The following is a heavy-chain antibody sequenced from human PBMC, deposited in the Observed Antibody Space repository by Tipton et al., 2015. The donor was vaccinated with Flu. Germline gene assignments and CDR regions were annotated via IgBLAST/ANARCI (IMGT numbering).Heavy chain of an antibody. V-gene: IGHV2-70*01. Sequence: LVKPSQTLTLTCTFSGFSLSTSGMCVSWIRQPPGKALEWLALIDWDDDKYYSTPLKTRLTISKDTSKNQVVLTMTNMDPVDTATYYCARMDSSSSNYYYYGMDVWGQGTTVTVSS. D-gene: IGHD6-6*01. CDR2: IDWDDDK. J-gene: IGHJ6*02. CDR1: GFSLSTSGMC. CDR3: ARMDSSSSNYYYYGMDV.